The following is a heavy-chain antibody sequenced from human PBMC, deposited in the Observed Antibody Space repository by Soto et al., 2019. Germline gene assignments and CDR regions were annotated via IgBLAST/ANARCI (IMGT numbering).Heavy chain of an antibody. D-gene: IGHD7-27*01. CDR3: ARTYSVTGTGGSVDF. CDR1: GFTLSGFW. V-gene: IGHV3-74*01. CDR2: INSDGSST. Sequence: EMQLVESGGGLVQPGGSLRLSCAASGFTLSGFWMHWVRQAPGKGLVWVSRINSDGSSTNYAKSVKGRFTINRDNAKNTVSLQMSRLRVEDTAVYYCARTYSVTGTGGSVDFWGLGTLVTVSS. J-gene: IGHJ4*02.